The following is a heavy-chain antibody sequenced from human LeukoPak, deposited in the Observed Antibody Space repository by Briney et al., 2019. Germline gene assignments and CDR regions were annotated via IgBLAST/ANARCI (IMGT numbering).Heavy chain of an antibody. Sequence: GGSLRLSCAASQFTFSNYAMSWVRQAPGKGLEWISYISSSTSPMYYADSVKGRFTISRDNAKNSLYLQMNSLRDEDTAVYYCARRYCSSSCYLDYWGQGTLVTVSS. J-gene: IGHJ4*02. D-gene: IGHD2-15*01. CDR3: ARRYCSSSCYLDY. CDR1: QFTFSNYA. V-gene: IGHV3-48*02. CDR2: ISSSTSPM.